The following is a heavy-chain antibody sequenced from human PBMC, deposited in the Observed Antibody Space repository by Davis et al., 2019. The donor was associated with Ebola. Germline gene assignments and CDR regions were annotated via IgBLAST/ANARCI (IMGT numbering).Heavy chain of an antibody. Sequence: SLKISCVASGFTFDEYAMHWVRLGPGKGLEWLSGINWNGGDIGSADSVKGRFTISRDNFKKSAFLQMSSLREEDTALYYCAKGGAAGIAATGTGLDFWGQGTLVTVSS. CDR1: GFTFDEYA. J-gene: IGHJ4*02. CDR3: AKGGAAGIAATGTGLDF. D-gene: IGHD6-13*01. V-gene: IGHV3-9*01. CDR2: INWNGGDI.